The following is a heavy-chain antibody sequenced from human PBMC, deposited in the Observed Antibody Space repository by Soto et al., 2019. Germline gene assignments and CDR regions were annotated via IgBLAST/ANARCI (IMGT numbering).Heavy chain of an antibody. J-gene: IGHJ4*02. Sequence: QVQLVQSGAEEKKPGASVKVSCKASGYTFTSYAMHWVRQAPGQRLEWMGWINAGNGNTKYSQKFQGRVTITRDTSASTAYMELSSLSSEDTAVYYCARAWVVVTAPDYWGQGPLVTVSS. D-gene: IGHD2-21*02. CDR1: GYTFTSYA. CDR3: ARAWVVVTAPDY. V-gene: IGHV1-3*05. CDR2: INAGNGNT.